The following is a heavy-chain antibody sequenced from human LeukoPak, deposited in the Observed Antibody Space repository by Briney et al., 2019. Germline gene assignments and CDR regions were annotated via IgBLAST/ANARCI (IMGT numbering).Heavy chain of an antibody. CDR3: ARRGYQLLEGFDY. V-gene: IGHV1-69*13. CDR1: GGTFSSYA. J-gene: IGHJ4*02. Sequence: SVKVSCKASGGTFSSYAISWVRQAPEQGLEWMGGIIPIFGTANYAQKFQGRVTITADESTSTAYMELSSLRSEDTAVYYCARRGYQLLEGFDYWGQGTLVTVSS. D-gene: IGHD2-2*01. CDR2: IIPIFGTA.